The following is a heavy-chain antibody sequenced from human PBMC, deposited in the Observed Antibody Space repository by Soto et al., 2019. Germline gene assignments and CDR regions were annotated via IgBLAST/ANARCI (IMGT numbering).Heavy chain of an antibody. D-gene: IGHD3-3*01. CDR3: ARGVYYDFWSGYYMQAFDI. CDR2: ISSSGSTI. V-gene: IGHV3-11*01. Sequence: PGGSLRLSCAASGFTFSDYYMSWIRQAPGKGLEWVSYISSSGSTIYYADSVKGRFTISRDNAKNSLYLQMNSLRAEDTAVYYCARGVYYDFWSGYYMQAFDIWGQGTMVTVSS. CDR1: GFTFSDYY. J-gene: IGHJ3*02.